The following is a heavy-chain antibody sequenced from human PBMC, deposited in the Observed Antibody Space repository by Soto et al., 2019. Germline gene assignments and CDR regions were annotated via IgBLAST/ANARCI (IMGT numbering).Heavy chain of an antibody. CDR2: IIPIFGTA. Sequence: SVKVSCKASGYTFTSYAMHWVRQAPGQRLEWMGGIIPIFGTANYAQKFQGRVTITADESTSTAYMELSSLRSEDTAVYYCARGEGYCISTSCYAVFVLSFGYYYYVMYFCGQGTTVTVSS. CDR3: ARGEGYCISTSCYAVFVLSFGYYYYVMYF. D-gene: IGHD2-2*01. CDR1: GYTFTSYA. V-gene: IGHV1-69*13. J-gene: IGHJ6*02.